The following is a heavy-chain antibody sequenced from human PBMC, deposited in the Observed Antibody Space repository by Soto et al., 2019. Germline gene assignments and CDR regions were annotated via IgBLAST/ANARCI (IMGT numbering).Heavy chain of an antibody. CDR2: ISYDGSNR. J-gene: IGHJ4*02. CDR1: GFTFSRYG. D-gene: IGHD3-22*01. Sequence: GGSLRLSCAASGFTFSRYGMNWVRQAPGKGLEWVAVISYDGSNRYYADSVKGRFTISRDNSKNTLYLQMNSLRTEDTAVYYCAKDPYNYDSSGYYYYYWGQGTLVTVSS. CDR3: AKDPYNYDSSGYYYYY. V-gene: IGHV3-30*18.